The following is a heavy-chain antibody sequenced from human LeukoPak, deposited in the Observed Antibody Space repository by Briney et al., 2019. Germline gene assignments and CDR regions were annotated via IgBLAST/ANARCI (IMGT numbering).Heavy chain of an antibody. CDR3: ARDMLAVPSNWFDP. J-gene: IGHJ5*02. D-gene: IGHD2-8*01. CDR1: GYIFTRYY. V-gene: IGHV1-46*01. CDR2: INPSGGGT. Sequence: ASVTVSCKASGYIFTRYYIHWVRQARGQGVAWMGVINPSGGGTSYAQKFQGRVTMTRDTSTSTVYMDLRSLRSEDTAVYFCARDMLAVPSNWFDPWGQGTLVTVSS.